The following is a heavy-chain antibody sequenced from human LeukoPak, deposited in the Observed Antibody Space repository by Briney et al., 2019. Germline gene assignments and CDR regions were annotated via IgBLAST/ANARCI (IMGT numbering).Heavy chain of an antibody. CDR1: GFTFSSYA. V-gene: IGHV3-23*01. J-gene: IGHJ4*02. D-gene: IGHD2-2*01. CDR3: AKDRRGCSGTSCYYRFDY. Sequence: GGSLRLSCAASGFTFSSYAMSWVRQAPGKGLEWVSAISDSGGSTYYEDSVKGRFTISIDNSKNTVYLQMNSLRAEDTAVYYCAKDRRGCSGTSCYYRFDYWGQGTLVTVSS. CDR2: ISDSGGST.